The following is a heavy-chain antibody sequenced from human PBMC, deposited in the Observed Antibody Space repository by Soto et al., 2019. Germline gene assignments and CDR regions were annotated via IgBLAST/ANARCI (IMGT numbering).Heavy chain of an antibody. CDR2: INHSGST. V-gene: IGHV4-34*01. CDR3: ARDKITGLFDY. J-gene: IGHJ4*02. D-gene: IGHD2-8*02. CDR1: GGASMSHFY. Sequence: SETLSLTCTVSGGASMSHFYWTWIRQPPGTGLEWIGEINHSGSTNYNPSLKSRVTISVDASKNQFSLKLTSVTAADTAVYYCARDKITGLFDYWGQGTLVTVSS.